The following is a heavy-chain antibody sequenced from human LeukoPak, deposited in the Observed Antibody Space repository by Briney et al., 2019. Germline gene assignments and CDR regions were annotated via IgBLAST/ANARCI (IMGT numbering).Heavy chain of an antibody. CDR1: GFPFDVRT. V-gene: IGHV3-7*01. Sequence: GGSLRLSCAASGFPFDVRTMSWVRQAPGKGLDWVASMREDATEIHYADSVKGRFTISRDNPKNSLYLQMNSLRAEDTAVYYCARGGATRGRFENWGQGTLVTVSS. CDR2: MREDATEI. J-gene: IGHJ4*02. D-gene: IGHD1-26*01. CDR3: ARGGATRGRFEN.